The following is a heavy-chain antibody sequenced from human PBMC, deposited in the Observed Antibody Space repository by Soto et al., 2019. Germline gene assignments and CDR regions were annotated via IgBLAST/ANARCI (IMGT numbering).Heavy chain of an antibody. CDR2: ISGSGGST. CDR1: GFTFSSYA. J-gene: IGHJ4*02. D-gene: IGHD2-2*01. Sequence: EVQLLESGGGLVQPGGSLRLSCAASGFTFSSYAMSWVRQAPGKGLEWVSVISGSGGSTYYADSVKGRFTISRDNSKNTLYLQMNSLRAEDTAVYYCAKMPGWYHNLDYWGQGTLVTVSS. V-gene: IGHV3-23*01. CDR3: AKMPGWYHNLDY.